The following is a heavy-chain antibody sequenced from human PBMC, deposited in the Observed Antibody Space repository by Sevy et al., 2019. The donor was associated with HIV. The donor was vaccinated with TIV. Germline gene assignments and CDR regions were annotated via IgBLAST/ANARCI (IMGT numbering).Heavy chain of an antibody. J-gene: IGHJ4*02. CDR2: ISSNSSTI. V-gene: IGHV3-48*02. CDR3: ARGRNYYYDSSGYPTFDY. CDR1: GFTFSSYS. D-gene: IGHD3-22*01. Sequence: GGSLRLSCAASGFTFSSYSMNWVRQAPGKGLEWVSYISSNSSTIYYADSVKGRFTISRDNAKNSLYLQMNSLRDEDTAEYYCARGRNYYYDSSGYPTFDYWGQGTLVTVSS.